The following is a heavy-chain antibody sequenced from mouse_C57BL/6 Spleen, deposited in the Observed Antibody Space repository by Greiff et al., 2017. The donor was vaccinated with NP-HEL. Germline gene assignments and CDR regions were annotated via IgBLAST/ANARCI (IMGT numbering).Heavy chain of an antibody. Sequence: EVQRVESGGDLVKPGGSLKLSCAASGFTFSSYGMSWVRQTPDKRLEWVATISSGGSYTYYPDSVKGRFTISRDNAKNTLYLQMSSLKSEDTAMYYCARRPYDYDGYYFDYWGQGTTLTVSS. CDR1: GFTFSSYG. J-gene: IGHJ2*01. D-gene: IGHD2-4*01. V-gene: IGHV5-6*01. CDR3: ARRPYDYDGYYFDY. CDR2: ISSGGSYT.